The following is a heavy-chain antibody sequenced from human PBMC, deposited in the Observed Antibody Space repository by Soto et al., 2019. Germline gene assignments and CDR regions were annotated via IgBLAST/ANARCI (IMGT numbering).Heavy chain of an antibody. V-gene: IGHV3-74*01. CDR1: EFTFRSYW. CDR2: ISGDGSST. CDR3: ARSLPGTYGAFDL. D-gene: IGHD1-7*01. J-gene: IGHJ3*01. Sequence: GGSLRLSCAASEFTFRSYWMHWVRQSPGKGLVWVSRISGDGSSTNYADSVKGRFTISRGNAKNTVYLQIDSLRAEDTAVYYCARSLPGTYGAFDLWGQGTMVTV.